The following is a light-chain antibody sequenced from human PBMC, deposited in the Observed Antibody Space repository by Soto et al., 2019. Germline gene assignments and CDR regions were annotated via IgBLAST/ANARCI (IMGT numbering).Light chain of an antibody. J-gene: IGKJ1*01. V-gene: IGKV3-20*01. CDR2: GAS. Sequence: EIVMTQPPATLSVSQGERATLSCGASQSVSSNYLAWYQQKPGQAPRLLLYGASSRATGIPDRFSGSGSGTDFTLTIRRLEPEDFAVYYCQQYGRSPWTFGQGTKVDIK. CDR1: QSVSSNY. CDR3: QQYGRSPWT.